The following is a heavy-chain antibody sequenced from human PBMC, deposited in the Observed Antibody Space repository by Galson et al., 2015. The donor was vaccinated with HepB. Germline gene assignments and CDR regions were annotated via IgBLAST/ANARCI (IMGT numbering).Heavy chain of an antibody. V-gene: IGHV3-30*18. CDR3: AKTRFVGNYGRTDDYYYMDV. CDR2: ISYDGSNK. J-gene: IGHJ6*03. D-gene: IGHD4-11*01. Sequence: SLRLSCAASGFTFSSYGMHWVRQAPGKGLEWVAVISYDGSNKYYADSVKGRFTISRDNSKNTLYLQMNSLRAEDTAVYYCAKTRFVGNYGRTDDYYYMDVWGKGTTVTVSS. CDR1: GFTFSSYG.